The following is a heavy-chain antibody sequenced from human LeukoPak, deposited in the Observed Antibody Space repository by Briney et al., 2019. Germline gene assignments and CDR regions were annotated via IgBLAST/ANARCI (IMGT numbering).Heavy chain of an antibody. CDR1: GFTFSSYS. V-gene: IGHV3-21*04. D-gene: IGHD2-15*01. J-gene: IGHJ4*02. Sequence: GGSLRLSCAASGFTFSSYSMNWVRQAPGKGLEWVSSISSSSSYIYYADSVKGRFTISRDNAKNSLYLQMNSLRAEDTAVYYCAKTRGGSTAWSKGYYFDSWGQGTLVTVSS. CDR3: AKTRGGSTAWSKGYYFDS. CDR2: ISSSSSYI.